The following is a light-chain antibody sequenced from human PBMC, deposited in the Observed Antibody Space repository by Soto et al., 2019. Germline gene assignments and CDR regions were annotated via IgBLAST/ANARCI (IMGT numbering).Light chain of an antibody. Sequence: DIQMTQSPSSLSASVGDRVTITCRANQTITRYLNWYQQKPGTAPKLLIYAASSLQEGVPSRFSRHGSGTAFTLTISHLHPEHFAAYSCQQNFSFPVPFGQGTKLEIK. V-gene: IGKV1-39*01. CDR1: QTITRY. CDR3: QQNFSFPVP. CDR2: AAS. J-gene: IGKJ2*01.